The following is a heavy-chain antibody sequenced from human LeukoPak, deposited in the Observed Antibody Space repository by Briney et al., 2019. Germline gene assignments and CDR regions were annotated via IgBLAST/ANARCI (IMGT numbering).Heavy chain of an antibody. D-gene: IGHD1-26*01. Sequence: ASVKVSCKASGYTFASYGISWVRQAPGQGLEWMGWISAYNGNTNYAQKLQGRVIMTTDTSTSTVYMELRSLRSDDTAVYYCARDKAIVGLLDYWGQGTLVTVSS. CDR2: ISAYNGNT. J-gene: IGHJ4*02. CDR1: GYTFASYG. CDR3: ARDKAIVGLLDY. V-gene: IGHV1-18*01.